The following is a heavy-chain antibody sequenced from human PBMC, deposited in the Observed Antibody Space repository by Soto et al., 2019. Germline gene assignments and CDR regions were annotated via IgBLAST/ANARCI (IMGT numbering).Heavy chain of an antibody. J-gene: IGHJ6*02. CDR1: GGSISSYY. V-gene: IGHV4-59*01. D-gene: IGHD4-17*01. Sequence: SETLCLTCTVSGGSISSYYWSWIRQPPGKGLEWIGYIYYSGSTNYNPSLKSRVTISVDTSKNQFSLKLSSVTAADTAVYYCARDRDYGGNSEQLYDYYGMDVWGQGTTVTVSS. CDR3: ARDRDYGGNSEQLYDYYGMDV. CDR2: IYYSGST.